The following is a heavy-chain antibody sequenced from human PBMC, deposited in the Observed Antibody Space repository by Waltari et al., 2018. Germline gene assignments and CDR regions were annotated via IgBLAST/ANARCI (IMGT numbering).Heavy chain of an antibody. Sequence: EVQLVESGGNLVQPGGSLRLSCAASGVTFSNFWMTWVRQAPGEGLDWGGNTNEDGNEIYELDSGKGRFTISRDNAKNSLFLQMNSLRAEDTAIYYCARGWAHLDSWGQGTLVTVSS. CDR1: GVTFSNFW. J-gene: IGHJ4*02. D-gene: IGHD1-26*01. V-gene: IGHV3-7*01. CDR3: ARGWAHLDS. CDR2: TNEDGNEI.